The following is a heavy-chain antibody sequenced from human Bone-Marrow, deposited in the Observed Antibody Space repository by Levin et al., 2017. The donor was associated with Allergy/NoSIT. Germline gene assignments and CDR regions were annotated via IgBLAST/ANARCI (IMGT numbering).Heavy chain of an antibody. CDR3: AKGYSSNYYGIFDY. J-gene: IGHJ4*02. D-gene: IGHD6-13*01. V-gene: IGHV3-23*01. CDR2: ISGTGGST. Sequence: LSLTCAASGFIFHNYAMSWVRQAPGRGLEWVSAISGTGGSTYYADSVKGRFTISRDNSKNTLYLQMNSLRAEDTAVYYCAKGYSSNYYGIFDYWGQGTLVTVSS. CDR1: GFIFHNYA.